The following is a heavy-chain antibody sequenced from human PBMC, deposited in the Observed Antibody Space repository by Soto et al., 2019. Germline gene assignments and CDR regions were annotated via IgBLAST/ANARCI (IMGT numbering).Heavy chain of an antibody. V-gene: IGHV3-15*01. CDR3: ITDIGGSRRKDVFNI. J-gene: IGHJ3*02. D-gene: IGHD2-15*01. CDR2: IKSKVDGGTT. CDR1: GFTFSNAW. Sequence: GGSLRLSCAASGFTFSNAWMSWVRQAPGKGLEWVGRIKSKVDGGTTDYAAPVKGRFTISRDDSKNTLYMQMNSLKMEDTAVYYFITDIGGSRRKDVFNIWGQGTMVTVSS.